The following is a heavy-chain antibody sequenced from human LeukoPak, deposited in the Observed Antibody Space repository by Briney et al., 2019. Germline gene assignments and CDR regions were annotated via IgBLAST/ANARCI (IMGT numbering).Heavy chain of an antibody. J-gene: IGHJ6*02. CDR2: IKEDGSEK. CDR3: ASPLTLYSSSSGYYYGMDV. V-gene: IGHV3-7*01. D-gene: IGHD6-6*01. CDR1: GFTFSRFW. Sequence: GGSLRLSCAASGFTFSRFWMSWVRQAPGKGLEWVANIKEDGSEKYYVDSVKGRFTISRDNAKNSLYRQMNSLRAEDTAVYYCASPLTLYSSSSGYYYGMDVWGQGTTVTVSS.